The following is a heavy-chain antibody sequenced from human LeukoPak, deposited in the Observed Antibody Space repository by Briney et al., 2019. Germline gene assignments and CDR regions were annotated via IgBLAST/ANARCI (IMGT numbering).Heavy chain of an antibody. D-gene: IGHD3-10*01. CDR3: AKVAKYYYGPETYYFFEQ. Sequence: PGGSLRLSCAASGFTFSRYWMSWVRQAPGKGLEWGGNIKQDGSEKDYVDSVKGRFTISRDYAKNSLYLQMNSLRVEDTAVYYCAKVAKYYYGPETYYFFEQWGQGTPVTASS. V-gene: IGHV3-7*01. CDR2: IKQDGSEK. CDR1: GFTFSRYW. J-gene: IGHJ4*02.